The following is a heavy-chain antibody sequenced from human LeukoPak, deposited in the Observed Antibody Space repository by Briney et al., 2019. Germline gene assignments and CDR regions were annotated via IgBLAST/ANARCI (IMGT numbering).Heavy chain of an antibody. J-gene: IGHJ4*02. CDR3: ARVLDPYYFDY. Sequence: GASVKVSCKASRYTFTGYYMHWVRQAPGQGLEWMGWINANGGGTNYAQRFQGRVTMNRETSISTAYMELSRLRSDDTAVYYCARVLDPYYFDYWGQGTLVTVSS. V-gene: IGHV1-2*02. CDR1: RYTFTGYY. D-gene: IGHD1-1*01. CDR2: INANGGGT.